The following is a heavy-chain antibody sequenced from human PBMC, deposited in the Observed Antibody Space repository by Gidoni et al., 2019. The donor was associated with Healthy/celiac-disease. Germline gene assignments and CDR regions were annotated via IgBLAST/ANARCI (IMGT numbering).Heavy chain of an antibody. V-gene: IGHV5-51*01. J-gene: IGHJ4*02. CDR1: GYSFTSYW. Sequence: EVQLVQSGAEVKKHGESMKISCKGSGYSFTSYWICWVSQMPWKGLEWVGVIYPGDSDFRYLPSFQGQVTISADKSISTAYLQWSSLKASDTAMYYCARQGDYYDSSGPHNDYWGQGTLVTVSS. CDR3: ARQGDYYDSSGPHNDY. CDR2: IYPGDSDF. D-gene: IGHD3-22*01.